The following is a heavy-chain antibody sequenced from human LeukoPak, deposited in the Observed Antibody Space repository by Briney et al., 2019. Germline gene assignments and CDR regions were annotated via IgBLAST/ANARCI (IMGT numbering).Heavy chain of an antibody. CDR3: AKVGGYSGNDVASDVDY. Sequence: ASVKVSCKASGYTFTSYGISWVRQAPGQGLEWMGWISAYNGNTNYAQKLQGRVTMTTDTSTSTAYMELRSLRSDDTAVYDCAKVGGYSGNDVASDVDYWGQGTLVTLSS. J-gene: IGHJ4*02. CDR2: ISAYNGNT. CDR1: GYTFTSYG. D-gene: IGHD5-12*01. V-gene: IGHV1-18*01.